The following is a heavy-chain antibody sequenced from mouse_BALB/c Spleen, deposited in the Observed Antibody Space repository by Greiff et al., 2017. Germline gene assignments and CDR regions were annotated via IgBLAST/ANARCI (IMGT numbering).Heavy chain of an antibody. V-gene: IGHV1S81*02. CDR3: ASDGYWPFAY. J-gene: IGHJ3*01. CDR2: INPSNGRT. CDR1: GYTFTSYW. Sequence: QVQLKESGAELVKPGASVKLSCKASGYTFTSYWMHWVKQRPGQGLEWIGEINPSNGRTNYNEKFKSKATLTVDKSSSTAYMQLSSLTSEDSAVYYCASDGYWPFAYWGQGTLVTVSA. D-gene: IGHD2-3*01.